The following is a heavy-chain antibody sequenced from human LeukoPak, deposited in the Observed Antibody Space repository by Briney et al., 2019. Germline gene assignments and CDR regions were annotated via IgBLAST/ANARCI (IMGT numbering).Heavy chain of an antibody. CDR1: RFSFSNYW. J-gene: IGHJ4*02. D-gene: IGHD3-10*01. V-gene: IGHV3-7*03. Sequence: PGGSLRLSCAASRFSFSNYWMTWVRQAPGKGLEWVAKIKQDGSEKFYVDSVKGRFTTSRDNAKNTLYLQMNSLRAEDTAVYYCARLWFGELLSSTIDYWGQGTLVTVSS. CDR3: ARLWFGELLSSTIDY. CDR2: IKQDGSEK.